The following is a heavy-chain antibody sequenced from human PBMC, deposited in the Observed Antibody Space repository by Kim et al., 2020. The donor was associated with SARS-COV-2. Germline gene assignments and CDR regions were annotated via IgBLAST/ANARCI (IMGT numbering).Heavy chain of an antibody. CDR2: ISGSGGST. Sequence: GGSLRLSCAASGFTFSSYAMSWVRQAPGKGLEWVSAISGSGGSTYYADSVKGRFTISRDNSKNTLYLQMNSLRAEGTAVYYCAKYAIYCSGGSCYSIQLYNWVDPWGHGTLVTVSS. D-gene: IGHD2-15*01. CDR1: GFTFSSYA. J-gene: IGHJ5*02. V-gene: IGHV3-23*01. CDR3: AKYAIYCSGGSCYSIQLYNWVDP.